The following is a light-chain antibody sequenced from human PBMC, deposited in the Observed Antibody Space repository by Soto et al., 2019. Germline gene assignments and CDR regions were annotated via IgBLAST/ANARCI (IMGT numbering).Light chain of an antibody. Sequence: EIVLTQSPGTLSLSPGERATLSCRVSQSVSSNLAWYQQKPGQAPRLLIYDASNRATGIPARFSGSGSETDFTLTISSLEPEDFAVYYCQQRSNWPHSITFGQGTRLEIK. J-gene: IGKJ5*01. CDR1: QSVSSN. CDR2: DAS. V-gene: IGKV3-11*01. CDR3: QQRSNWPHSIT.